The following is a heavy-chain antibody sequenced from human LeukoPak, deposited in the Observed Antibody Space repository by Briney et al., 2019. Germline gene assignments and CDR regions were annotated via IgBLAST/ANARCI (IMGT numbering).Heavy chain of an antibody. V-gene: IGHV4-59*01. CDR1: GDSISSSY. D-gene: IGHD6-19*01. Sequence: PSETLSLTCTVSGDSISSSYWGWIRHPPGKGLEWIGYIYYSGSTNYNPSLKSRVTISVDTSKNQFSLKLSSVTAADTAVYYCARHGYSSGSLAWFDPWGQGTQVTVSS. J-gene: IGHJ5*02. CDR3: ARHGYSSGSLAWFDP. CDR2: IYYSGST.